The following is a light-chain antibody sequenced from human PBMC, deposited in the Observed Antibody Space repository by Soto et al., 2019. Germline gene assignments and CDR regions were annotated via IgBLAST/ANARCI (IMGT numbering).Light chain of an antibody. V-gene: IGLV2-14*01. J-gene: IGLJ1*01. Sequence: QSVLTQPASVSGSPGQSITISCTGTSSDVGDDNSVSWYQQHPGTAPKLMLYEVTHRPSGVSDRFSGSKSGNTASLTISGLQDEDEADYYCTSYTSSSTLYVFGPGTKLTVL. CDR2: EVT. CDR1: SSDVGDDNS. CDR3: TSYTSSSTLYV.